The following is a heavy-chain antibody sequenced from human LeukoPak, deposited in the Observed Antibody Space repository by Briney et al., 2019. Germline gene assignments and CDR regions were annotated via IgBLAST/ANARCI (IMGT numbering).Heavy chain of an antibody. Sequence: GRSLRLSCTTSGFSFGDYGLSWFRQAPGKGLEWVGFIKSKIYGGTIQYAASVKGRFIISRDDSKSIAYLQMNSLKAEDTAVYYCASGSIAAAANSLFDYWGQGTLVTVSS. J-gene: IGHJ4*02. V-gene: IGHV3-49*03. D-gene: IGHD6-13*01. CDR1: GFSFGDYG. CDR2: IKSKIYGGTI. CDR3: ASGSIAAAANSLFDY.